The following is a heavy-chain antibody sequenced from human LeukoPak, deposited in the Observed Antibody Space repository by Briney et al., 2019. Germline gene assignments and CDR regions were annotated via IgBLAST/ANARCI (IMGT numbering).Heavy chain of an antibody. CDR2: IYYSGST. D-gene: IGHD4/OR15-4a*01. J-gene: IGHJ4*02. CDR3: AREDNGDHALGDY. V-gene: IGHV4-38-2*02. CDR1: GFTFSDYY. Sequence: GSLRLSCAASGFTFSDYYMSWIRQAPGKGLEWIGSIYYSGSTYYNPSLKSRVTISVDTSKNQFSLKLSSVTAADTAVYYCAREDNGDHALGDYWGQGTLVTVSS.